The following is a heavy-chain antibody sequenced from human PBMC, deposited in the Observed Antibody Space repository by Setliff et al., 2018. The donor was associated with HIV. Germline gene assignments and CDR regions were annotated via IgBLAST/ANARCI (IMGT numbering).Heavy chain of an antibody. V-gene: IGHV1-8*02. CDR1: GHTFTSYG. Sequence: ASVKVSCKASGHTFTSYGITWVRQAPGQGLEWMGWMNPNSGATGYAQKFKDRFIMTRDTSISTAYMELSSLTSEDTAVYYCASGKGVRGVIIRGGLDVWGKGTTVTVSS. J-gene: IGHJ6*04. D-gene: IGHD3-10*01. CDR3: ASGKGVRGVIIRGGLDV. CDR2: MNPNSGAT.